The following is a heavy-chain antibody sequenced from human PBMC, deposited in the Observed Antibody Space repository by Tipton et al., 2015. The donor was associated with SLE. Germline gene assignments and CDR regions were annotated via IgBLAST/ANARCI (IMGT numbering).Heavy chain of an antibody. CDR1: GYTFTSYA. V-gene: IGHV1-46*01. J-gene: IGHJ5*02. CDR3: ARGEGLAVGTFDP. Sequence: QLVQSGAEVKKPGASVKVSCKASGYTFTSYAISWVRQAPGQGLEWMGIINPSGGSTRYSQKFQGRVTMTRDTSTSTVYMEMSSLTSEDTAAYYCARGEGLAVGTFDPWGQGTLVTVSS. CDR2: INPSGGST. D-gene: IGHD6-19*01.